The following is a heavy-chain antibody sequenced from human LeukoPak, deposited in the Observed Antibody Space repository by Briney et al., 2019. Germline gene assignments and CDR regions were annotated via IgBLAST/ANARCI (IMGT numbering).Heavy chain of an antibody. CDR3: ARDLSRGGVYYYYMDV. Sequence: SETLSLTCTVSGGSISSSSYYWGWIRQPPGKGLEWIGSIYYSGSTYYNPSLKSRVTISVDTSKNQFSLKLSSVTAADTAVYYCARDLSRGGVYYYYMDVWGKGTTVTVSS. CDR1: GGSISSSSYY. CDR2: IYYSGST. J-gene: IGHJ6*03. D-gene: IGHD2-8*02. V-gene: IGHV4-39*02.